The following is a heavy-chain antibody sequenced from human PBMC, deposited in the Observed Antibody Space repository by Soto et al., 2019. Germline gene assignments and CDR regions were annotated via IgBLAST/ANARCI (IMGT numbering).Heavy chain of an antibody. Sequence: EVQLVESGGGLVQPGGSLRLSCAASGFSFKRHSMSWVRQAPGKGLECVSYISASGTSTQYADFVRGRLTVSRDNAKNSLFLQINRLREDDTAVYYCARDLQLVASATGAFDVWGQGTTVTVS. CDR2: ISASGTST. CDR3: ARDLQLVASATGAFDV. CDR1: GFSFKRHS. D-gene: IGHD3-9*01. J-gene: IGHJ3*01. V-gene: IGHV3-48*02.